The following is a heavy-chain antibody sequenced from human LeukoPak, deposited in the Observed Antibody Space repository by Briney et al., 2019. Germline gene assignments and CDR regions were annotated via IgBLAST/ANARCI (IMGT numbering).Heavy chain of an antibody. CDR3: ASGAYYYDSSGYFPPADLDY. J-gene: IGHJ4*02. V-gene: IGHV3-30*04. CDR2: ISYDGSNK. D-gene: IGHD3-22*01. Sequence: GGSLRLSCAASGFTFSSYAMHWVRQAPGKGLERVAVISYDGSNKYYADSVKGRFTISRDNSKNTLYLQMNSLRAEDTAVYYCASGAYYYDSSGYFPPADLDYCGQGTLVTVSS. CDR1: GFTFSSYA.